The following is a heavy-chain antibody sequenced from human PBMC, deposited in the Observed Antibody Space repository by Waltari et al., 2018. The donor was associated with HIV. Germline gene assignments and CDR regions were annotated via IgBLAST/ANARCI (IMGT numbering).Heavy chain of an antibody. CDR3: VRQMTFYDAFDI. CDR2: VYPNTGDT. Sequence: QVQLLQSGAEVKKPGASVKVSCKASGYTFTPYYIHWVRQAPGQGLEWMGWVYPNTGDTNYAQKFQGRVTMARDASIRTVSMELSRLRSDDTAVYYCVRQMTFYDAFDIWGQGTLVTVSA. V-gene: IGHV1-2*02. CDR1: GYTFTPYY. J-gene: IGHJ3*02.